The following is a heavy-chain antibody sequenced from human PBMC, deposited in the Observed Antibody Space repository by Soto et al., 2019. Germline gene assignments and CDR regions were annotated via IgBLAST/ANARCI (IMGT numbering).Heavy chain of an antibody. J-gene: IGHJ6*02. V-gene: IGHV3-23*01. CDR2: ISGSGGST. CDR3: AKDRDSSGYYSYGMDV. CDR1: GFTFSRYA. Sequence: GGSLRLSCAASGFTFSRYAMSWVRQAPGKGLEWVSAISGSGGSTYYADSVKGRFTISRDNSKNTLYLQMNSLRAEDTAVYYCAKDRDSSGYYSYGMDVWGQGTTVTVSS. D-gene: IGHD3-22*01.